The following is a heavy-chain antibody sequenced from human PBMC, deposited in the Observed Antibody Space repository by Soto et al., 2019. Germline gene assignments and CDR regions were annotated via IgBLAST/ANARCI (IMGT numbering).Heavy chain of an antibody. J-gene: IGHJ5*02. CDR1: GFTFSSYA. CDR3: AKDRGAGGRFSGIAVAGIPS. Sequence: EVQLLESGGGLVQPGGSLRLSCAASGFTFSSYALSWVRQTPGKGLEWGSGISGGGGNTYYADSVTGRFTISRDTSRNTLYLQMNSLRAADTAISYCAKDRGAGGRFSGIAVAGIPSWGEGTLVTVSS. CDR2: ISGGGGNT. V-gene: IGHV3-23*01. D-gene: IGHD6-19*01.